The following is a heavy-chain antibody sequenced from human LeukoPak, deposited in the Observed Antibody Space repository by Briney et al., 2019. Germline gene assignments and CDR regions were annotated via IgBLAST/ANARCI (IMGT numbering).Heavy chain of an antibody. V-gene: IGHV3-7*01. Sequence: PGGSLRLSCAASGFTFSTYWMTWVRQAPGKGLEWVANIKQDGSEKYFVDSVKGRFTISRDNANNSLYLQMNSLRAEDTAVYYCARGKRVVVVNTPPSYWGQGTLVTVSS. D-gene: IGHD3-22*01. J-gene: IGHJ4*02. CDR1: GFTFSTYW. CDR3: ARGKRVVVVNTPPSY. CDR2: IKQDGSEK.